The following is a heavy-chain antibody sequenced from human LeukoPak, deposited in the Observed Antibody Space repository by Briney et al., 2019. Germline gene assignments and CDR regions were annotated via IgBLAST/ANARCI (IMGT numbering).Heavy chain of an antibody. J-gene: IGHJ4*02. V-gene: IGHV4-61*01. D-gene: IGHD6-13*01. CDR3: ARVRSSSWFDY. CDR1: GGSVNSGSYY. CDR2: IYYSGET. Sequence: SETLSLTCIVSGGSVNSGSYYWSWLRQPPGTGLECIGYIYYSGETKYNPSLKSRFTISLDTSRNQFSLKLSAVTAADTAMYYCARVRSSSWFDYWGQGTLVTVSS.